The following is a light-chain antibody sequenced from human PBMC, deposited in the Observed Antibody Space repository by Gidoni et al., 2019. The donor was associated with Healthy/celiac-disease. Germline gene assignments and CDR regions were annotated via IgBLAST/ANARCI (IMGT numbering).Light chain of an antibody. CDR3: QQYNSYSLWT. CDR1: QSISSW. J-gene: IGKJ1*01. CDR2: SAS. V-gene: IGKV1-5*03. Sequence: TQITQSPSTLSASVGDRVTITCRASQSISSWLAWYQQKPGKAPKLLIYSASSLESGVPSRFSGSGSGTEFTLTISSLQPDDFATYYCQQYNSYSLWTFGEGTKVEIK.